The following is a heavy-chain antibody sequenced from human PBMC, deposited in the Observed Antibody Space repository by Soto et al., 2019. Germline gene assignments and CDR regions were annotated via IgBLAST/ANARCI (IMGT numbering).Heavy chain of an antibody. J-gene: IGHJ6*02. CDR1: GGTFSSYA. CDR2: IIPIFGTA. V-gene: IGHV1-69*12. CDR3: ASSGHDFLIYYGMDV. D-gene: IGHD5-12*01. Sequence: QVQLVQSGAEVKKPGSSVKVSCKASGGTFSSYAISWVRQAPGQGLEWMGGIIPIFGTANYAQKFQGRVTITADESKSPAYMELSSLRSEDTAVYYCASSGHDFLIYYGMDVWGQGTTVTVSS.